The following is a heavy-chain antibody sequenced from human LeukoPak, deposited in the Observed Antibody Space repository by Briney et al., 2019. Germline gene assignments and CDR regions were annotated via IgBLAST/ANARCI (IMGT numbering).Heavy chain of an antibody. J-gene: IGHJ6*03. Sequence: ASVKVSCKASGYTFTGYYMHWVRQAPGRGLEWMGWINPNSGGTNYAQKFQGRVTMTRDTSISTAYMELSRLRSDDTAVYYCARGLFPNYYMDVWGKGTTVTVSS. D-gene: IGHD2/OR15-2a*01. CDR1: GYTFTGYY. CDR3: ARGLFPNYYMDV. V-gene: IGHV1-2*02. CDR2: INPNSGGT.